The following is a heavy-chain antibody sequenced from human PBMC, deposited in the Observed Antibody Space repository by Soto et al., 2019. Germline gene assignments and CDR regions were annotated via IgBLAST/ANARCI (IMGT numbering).Heavy chain of an antibody. Sequence: PGESLKISCKGSGYRFTSNWIAWVRQMPGKGLEWMGIIYPGDFEIRYSPSFQGQVTISVDKSISTAYLQWSSLKASDSGMYYCARPGYGFWSELGSPPFYNVMDVWGQGTTVTVSS. CDR1: GYRFTSNW. CDR2: IYPGDFEI. V-gene: IGHV5-51*01. D-gene: IGHD3-3*01. J-gene: IGHJ6*02. CDR3: ARPGYGFWSELGSPPFYNVMDV.